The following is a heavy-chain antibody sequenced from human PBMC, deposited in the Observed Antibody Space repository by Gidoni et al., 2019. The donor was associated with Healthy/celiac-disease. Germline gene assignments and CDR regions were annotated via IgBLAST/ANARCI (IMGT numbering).Heavy chain of an antibody. CDR1: GGTFSSYT. D-gene: IGHD1-20*01. CDR3: ATITGTSYYFDY. CDR2: IIPILGIA. V-gene: IGHV1-69*02. J-gene: IGHJ4*02. Sequence: QVQLVQSGAEVKKPGSSVKVSCKASGGTFSSYTISWVRQAPGQGLEWMGRIIPILGIANYAQKFQGRVTITADKSTSTAYMELSSLRSEDTAVYYCATITGTSYYFDYWGQGTLVTVSS.